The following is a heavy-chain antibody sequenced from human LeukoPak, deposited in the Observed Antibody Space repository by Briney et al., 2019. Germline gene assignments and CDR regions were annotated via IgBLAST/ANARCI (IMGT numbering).Heavy chain of an antibody. V-gene: IGHV4-34*01. Sequence: SETLSLTCAVYGGSFSGYYWSWIRQPPGKVLEWIGEINHSGSTNYNPSLKSRVTISVDTSKNQFSLKLSSVTAADTAVYYCARVESYYYYYMDVWGKGTTVTISS. CDR2: INHSGST. J-gene: IGHJ6*03. CDR3: ARVESYYYYYMDV. CDR1: GGSFSGYY.